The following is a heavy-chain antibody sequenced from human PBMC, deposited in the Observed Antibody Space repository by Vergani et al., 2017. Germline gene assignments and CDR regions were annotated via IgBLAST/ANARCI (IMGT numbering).Heavy chain of an antibody. CDR2: IIPILGIA. D-gene: IGHD2-15*01. CDR1: GGTFSSYP. CDR3: ARGGYCSGGSCLAY. Sequence: QVQLVQSGAEVKKPGSSVKVSCKASGGTFSSYPISWVRQAPGQGLEWMGRIIPILGIANYAQKFQGRVTITADKSTSTAYMELSSLRSEDTAVYYCARGGYCSGGSCLAYWGQGTLVTVSS. V-gene: IGHV1-69*02. J-gene: IGHJ4*02.